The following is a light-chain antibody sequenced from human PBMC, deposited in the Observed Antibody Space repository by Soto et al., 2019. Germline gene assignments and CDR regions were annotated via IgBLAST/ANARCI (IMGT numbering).Light chain of an antibody. CDR2: GAS. CDR3: QQCYTYST. V-gene: IGKV3-20*01. Sequence: EIVCKQSPCTLSLSPGGREPLSSSASQSVSNNYLAWYQQKPGQAPRLLIYGASNRATGIPDRFSGSGSGTDFTLTISSLQPDDSATYYCQQCYTYSTVGQGTKVDIK. CDR1: QSVSNNY. J-gene: IGKJ1*01.